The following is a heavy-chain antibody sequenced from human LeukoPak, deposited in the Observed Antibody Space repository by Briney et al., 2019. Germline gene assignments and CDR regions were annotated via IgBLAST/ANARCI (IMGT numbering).Heavy chain of an antibody. CDR2: INPKIGGT. Sequence: ASVKVSCKASGYTFADYYIHWVRQAPGQGLEWMGWINPKIGGTNYAQKFQGRVTMTRDTSISTAYMELSSLRSEDTAVYYCARGPGIAAAGSTNWFDPWGQGTLVTVSS. V-gene: IGHV1-2*02. J-gene: IGHJ5*02. D-gene: IGHD6-13*01. CDR1: GYTFADYY. CDR3: ARGPGIAAAGSTNWFDP.